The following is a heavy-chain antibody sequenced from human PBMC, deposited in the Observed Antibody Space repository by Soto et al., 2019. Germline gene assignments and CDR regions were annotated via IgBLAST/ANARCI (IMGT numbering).Heavy chain of an antibody. D-gene: IGHD3-10*01. CDR3: ARASERAVRGVNDAFDI. Sequence: QVQLVQSGAEVKKPGSSVKVSCKASGGTFSSYVISWVRQAPGQGLEWMGGIIPIFGTANYAQKFQGRVTITADESTSTAYMELSSLRSEDTAVYYCARASERAVRGVNDAFDIWGQGTMVTVSS. V-gene: IGHV1-69*01. J-gene: IGHJ3*02. CDR1: GGTFSSYV. CDR2: IIPIFGTA.